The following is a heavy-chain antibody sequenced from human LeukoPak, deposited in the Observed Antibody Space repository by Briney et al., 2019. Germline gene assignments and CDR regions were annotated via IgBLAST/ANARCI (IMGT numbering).Heavy chain of an antibody. CDR1: GFTFSSSW. D-gene: IGHD3-10*01. CDR2: ISSSSSTI. V-gene: IGHV3-48*02. CDR3: ARAPMVRGVITAFDQ. J-gene: IGHJ4*02. Sequence: PGGSLRLSCAVSGFTFSSSWMHWVRQAPGKGLEWVSYISSSSSTIYYADSVRGRFTISRDNAEDSLYLQMNSLRDEDTAVYYCARAPMVRGVITAFDQWGQGTLVTVPS.